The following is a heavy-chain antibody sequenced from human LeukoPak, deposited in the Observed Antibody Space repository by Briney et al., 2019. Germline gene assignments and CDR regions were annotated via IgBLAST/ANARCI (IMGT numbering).Heavy chain of an antibody. V-gene: IGHV4-39*01. D-gene: IGHD6-13*01. Sequence: PSQTLSLTCTVSGGSISSSIYYWGWIRQPPGKGLEWIGSIYYSGSTYYNPSLKSRVTISVDTSKNQFSLKLSSVTAADTAVYYCANVYSSSWVDYWGQGTLVTVSS. CDR1: GGSISSSIYY. CDR2: IYYSGST. CDR3: ANVYSSSWVDY. J-gene: IGHJ4*02.